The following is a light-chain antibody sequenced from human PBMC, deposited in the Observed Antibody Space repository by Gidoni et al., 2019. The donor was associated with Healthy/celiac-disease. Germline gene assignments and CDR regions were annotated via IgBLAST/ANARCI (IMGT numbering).Light chain of an antibody. Sequence: IVLIQSPATLSLSPGERATRSCRASQSVSSYLDWYQQQPGQAPRLLIYDASNMATGIPARFSGSGSGTDFTLTISSLEPEDFAVYYCQQRSNWPLTFGQGTRLEIK. V-gene: IGKV3-11*01. CDR3: QQRSNWPLT. CDR1: QSVSSY. J-gene: IGKJ5*01. CDR2: DAS.